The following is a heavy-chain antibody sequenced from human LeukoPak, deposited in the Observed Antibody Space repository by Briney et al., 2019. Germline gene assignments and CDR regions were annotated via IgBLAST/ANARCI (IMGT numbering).Heavy chain of an antibody. J-gene: IGHJ4*02. CDR1: GFTFGDYA. CDR2: IRSNSYGGTA. V-gene: IGHV3-49*04. CDR3: TRDAESRYYDSSGYPY. Sequence: GGSLGLSCIASGFTFGDYAMSWVRQAPGKGLEWVGFIRSNSYGGTADYAASVKGRFSISRDDSKSIAYLQMNSLKTEDTAVYYCTRDAESRYYDSSGYPYWGQGTLVTVSS. D-gene: IGHD3-22*01.